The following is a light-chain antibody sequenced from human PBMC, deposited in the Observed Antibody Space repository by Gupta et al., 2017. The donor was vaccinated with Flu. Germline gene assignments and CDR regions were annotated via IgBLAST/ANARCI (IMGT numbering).Light chain of an antibody. CDR2: EVS. V-gene: IGLV2-14*01. J-gene: IGLJ2*01. CDR1: SSDVGGYDY. Sequence: QSALTQPASVSGSPGQSIAISCTGTSSDVGGYDYVSWYQQHPGKAPELMIFEVSRRPSGISDRFSGSKSGNTASLTISGLLAEDEAYYYCSSYTKTNTVVVFGGGTRLTVL. CDR3: SSYTKTNTVVV.